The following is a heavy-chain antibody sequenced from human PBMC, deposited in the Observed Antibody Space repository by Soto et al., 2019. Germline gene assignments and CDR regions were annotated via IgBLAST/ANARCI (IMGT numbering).Heavy chain of an antibody. CDR2: ILSDGSDT. Sequence: QVQLVESGGGVVQPGRSLRLSCAASGFTFSRYGMYWVRQAPGKGLEWVAVILSDGSDTYYADSVKGRFTISRDNTKNTLYLHMNSRRAADTAMYYCAKDLSASWSAGKRYFDYWGQGTPVSVSS. J-gene: IGHJ4*02. V-gene: IGHV3-30*18. CDR3: AKDLSASWSAGKRYFDY. D-gene: IGHD2-15*01. CDR1: GFTFSRYG.